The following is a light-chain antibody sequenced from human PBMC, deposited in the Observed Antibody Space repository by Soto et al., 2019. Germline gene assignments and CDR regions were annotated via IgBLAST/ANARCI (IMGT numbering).Light chain of an antibody. V-gene: IGKV1-9*01. CDR3: QQLNSYPLT. J-gene: IGKJ3*01. Sequence: DIQLTQSPSFLSASVGDRVTITCRASQGISSYLGWYQQKPGKAPKLLIYAASTLESGVPSSFSGSGSGTEFTLTISSLQPEDFATYYCQQLNSYPLTFGPGTKVDIK. CDR2: AAS. CDR1: QGISSY.